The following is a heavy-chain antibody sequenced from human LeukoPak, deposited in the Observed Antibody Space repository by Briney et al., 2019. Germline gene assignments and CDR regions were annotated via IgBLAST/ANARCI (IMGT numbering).Heavy chain of an antibody. CDR1: GFTFSYYN. CDR3: ARVGWFGGFYFDY. Sequence: QPGGSLRLSCAASGFTFSYYNMNWVRQAPGKGLEWVSYISSGGSTIYYADSVKGRFTISRDNAKNSLYLQMNSLRAEDTAVCYCARVGWFGGFYFDYWGQGILVTVSS. V-gene: IGHV3-48*04. J-gene: IGHJ4*02. CDR2: ISSGGSTI. D-gene: IGHD3-10*01.